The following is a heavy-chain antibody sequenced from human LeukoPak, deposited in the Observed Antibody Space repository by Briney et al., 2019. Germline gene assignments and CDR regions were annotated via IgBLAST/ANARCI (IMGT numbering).Heavy chain of an antibody. CDR2: IIPIFGTA. V-gene: IGHV1-69*13. J-gene: IGHJ5*02. CDR1: GYTFTSYG. D-gene: IGHD3-9*01. Sequence: SAKVSCKASGYTFTSYGISWVRQAPGQGLEWMGGIIPIFGTANYAQKFQGRVTITADESTSTAYMELSSLRSEDTAVYYCARGGQVLRYFDWLSHDNWFDPWGQGTLVTVSS. CDR3: ARGGQVLRYFDWLSHDNWFDP.